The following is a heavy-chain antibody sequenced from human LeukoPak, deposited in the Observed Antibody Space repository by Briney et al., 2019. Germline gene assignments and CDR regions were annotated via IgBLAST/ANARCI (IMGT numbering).Heavy chain of an antibody. J-gene: IGHJ3*02. Sequence: PGGSLRLSCAASGFTFDDYAMHWVRQAPGKGLEWVSGINWNGGSTGYADSVKGRFTISRDNAKNSLYLQMNSLRAEDTALYHCARSGDWSPHAFDIWGQGTMVTVSS. D-gene: IGHD2-21*02. CDR3: ARSGDWSPHAFDI. V-gene: IGHV3-20*01. CDR1: GFTFDDYA. CDR2: INWNGGST.